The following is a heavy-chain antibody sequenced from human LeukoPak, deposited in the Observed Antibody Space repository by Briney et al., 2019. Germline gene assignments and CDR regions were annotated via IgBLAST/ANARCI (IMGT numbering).Heavy chain of an antibody. CDR3: ARDPGYCSSTSCYAGGYFQH. CDR1: GGSISSGDYY. J-gene: IGHJ1*01. Sequence: KTSETLSLTCTVSGGSISSGDYYWSWIRQPPGKGLEWIGYIYYSGSTYYNPSLKSRVTISVDTSKNQFSLKLSSVTAADTAVYYCARDPGYCSSTSCYAGGYFQHWGQGTLVTVSS. D-gene: IGHD2-2*01. V-gene: IGHV4-30-4*01. CDR2: IYYSGST.